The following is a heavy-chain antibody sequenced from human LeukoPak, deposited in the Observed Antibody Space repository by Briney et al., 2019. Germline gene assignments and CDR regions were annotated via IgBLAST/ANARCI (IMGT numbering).Heavy chain of an antibody. D-gene: IGHD3-9*01. V-gene: IGHV4-34*01. J-gene: IGHJ4*02. Sequence: SETLSLTCTVSGGSISSYYWSWIRQPPGKGLEWIGEINHSGSTNYNPSLKSRVTISADTSKNQFSLKLSSVTAADTAVYYCARVKSRYFDWLLLGFDYWGQGTLVTVSS. CDR3: ARVKSRYFDWLLLGFDY. CDR1: GGSISSYY. CDR2: INHSGST.